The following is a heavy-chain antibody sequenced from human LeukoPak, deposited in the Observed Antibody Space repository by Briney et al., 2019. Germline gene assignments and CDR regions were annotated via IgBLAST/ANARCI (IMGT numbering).Heavy chain of an antibody. CDR3: AKDRVWFGAQGGELDY. V-gene: IGHV3-30*02. CDR1: GFTFSSYG. CDR2: IRYDGSNK. D-gene: IGHD3-10*01. Sequence: GGSLRLSCAASGFTFSSYGMHWVRQAPGKGLEWVAFIRYDGSNKYYADSVKGRFTISRDNSKNTLYLQMNSLRAEDTAVYYCAKDRVWFGAQGGELDYWGQGTLVTVSS. J-gene: IGHJ4*02.